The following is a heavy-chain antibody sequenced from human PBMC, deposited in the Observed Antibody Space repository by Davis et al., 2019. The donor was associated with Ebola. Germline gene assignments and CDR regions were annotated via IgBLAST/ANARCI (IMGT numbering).Heavy chain of an antibody. D-gene: IGHD4-23*01. J-gene: IGHJ4*02. Sequence: ASVKVSCKASGYTFTTYAISWMRQAPGQGLEWMGWISGSIDNIHYAPGLQGRLTISKDTSTRTAYLELNSLTPDDTAVYYCARDEREHGGDSGYFDYWGQGTLVTVSS. V-gene: IGHV1-18*01. CDR2: ISGSIDNI. CDR3: ARDEREHGGDSGYFDY. CDR1: GYTFTTYA.